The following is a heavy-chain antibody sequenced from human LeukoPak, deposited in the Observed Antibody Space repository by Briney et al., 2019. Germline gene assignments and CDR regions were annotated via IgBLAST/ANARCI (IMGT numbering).Heavy chain of an antibody. CDR1: GGSISSYY. CDR2: IYTSGST. CDR3: ARDNYYGDYFDY. D-gene: IGHD4-17*01. J-gene: IGHJ4*02. V-gene: IGHV4-4*07. Sequence: SETLSLTCSVSGGSISSYYWSWIRQPAGKGLEWIGRIYTSGSTNYNPSLKSRVTMSVDTSKNQFSLKLSSVTAADTAVYYCARDNYYGDYFDYWGQGTLVTVSS.